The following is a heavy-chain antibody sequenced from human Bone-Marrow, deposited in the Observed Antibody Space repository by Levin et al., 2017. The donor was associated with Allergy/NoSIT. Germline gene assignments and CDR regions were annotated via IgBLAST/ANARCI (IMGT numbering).Heavy chain of an antibody. D-gene: IGHD2-2*01. Sequence: GGSLRLSCAASGFTFSSYDMTWVRQAPGKGLEWVSTISVGGSPTYYADSVQARFTISRDDSKNTLFLQMNSLRAEDTAVYYCARYTCYSTSCHVDYWGQGTLVTVSS. CDR3: ARYTCYSTSCHVDY. CDR1: GFTFSSYD. CDR2: ISVGGSPT. V-gene: IGHV3-23*01. J-gene: IGHJ4*02.